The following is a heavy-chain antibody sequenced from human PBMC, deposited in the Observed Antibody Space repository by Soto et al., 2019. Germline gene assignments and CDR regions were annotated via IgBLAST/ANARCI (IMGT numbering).Heavy chain of an antibody. CDR3: AKTTDGWFSAFEI. Sequence: EVQLLESGGGLVQPGGSLRLSCAASGFIFSSYAMSWVRQAPGKGLEWVSAISGSGTTAYYADSVKGRFTFSRDNSKKTMYLQMNSLRAEDTAVYYCAKTTDGWFSAFEIWGQGTMVTVS. V-gene: IGHV3-23*01. J-gene: IGHJ3*02. D-gene: IGHD6-19*01. CDR1: GFIFSSYA. CDR2: ISGSGTTA.